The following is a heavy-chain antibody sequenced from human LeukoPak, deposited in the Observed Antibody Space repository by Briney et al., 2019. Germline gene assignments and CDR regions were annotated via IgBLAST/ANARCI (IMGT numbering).Heavy chain of an antibody. J-gene: IGHJ4*02. V-gene: IGHV3-23*01. Sequence: GRSLRLSCAASGFTFSSYVMHWVRQAPGKGLEWVSGVSGSGGSTYYADSVKGRFTISRDNSKNTLYLQMNSLRAEDTAVYYCAKVRAPLWGKDYWGQGTLVTVSS. CDR3: AKVRAPLWGKDY. CDR2: VSGSGGST. D-gene: IGHD3-16*01. CDR1: GFTFSSYV.